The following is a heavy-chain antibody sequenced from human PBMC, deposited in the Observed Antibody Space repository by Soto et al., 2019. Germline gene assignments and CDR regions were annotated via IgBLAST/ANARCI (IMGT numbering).Heavy chain of an antibody. CDR3: AREDHTYGYFDY. CDR2: ISSTSSYI. V-gene: IGHV3-21*01. Sequence: EVQLVESGGGLVKPGGSLRLSCAASGFTFNSYNMNWVRQAPGKGLEWVSSISSTSSYIYYADSVKGRFTISRDNAKNSLFLQMNSLRAEDTAVYYCAREDHTYGYFDYWGQGTLVTVSS. J-gene: IGHJ4*02. D-gene: IGHD5-18*01. CDR1: GFTFNSYN.